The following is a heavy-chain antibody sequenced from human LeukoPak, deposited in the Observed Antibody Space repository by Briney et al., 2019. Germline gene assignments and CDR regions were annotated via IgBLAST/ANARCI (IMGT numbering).Heavy chain of an antibody. Sequence: GASVKVSCKVSGYTLTELSMHWVRQAPGKGLEWVGGFDPEDDETIYAQKFQGRVTMTEATSTDTTYMELSRLRSEDTAVYSCAPRGSYFPWFDPWGQGTLVTVSS. CDR3: APRGSYFPWFDP. CDR2: FDPEDDET. V-gene: IGHV1-24*01. J-gene: IGHJ5*02. CDR1: GYTLTELS. D-gene: IGHD3-10*01.